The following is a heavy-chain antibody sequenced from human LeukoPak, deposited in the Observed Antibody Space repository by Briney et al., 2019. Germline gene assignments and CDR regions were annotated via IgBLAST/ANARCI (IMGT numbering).Heavy chain of an antibody. Sequence: SETLSLTCTVSGGSVSSGDNYWNWIGQSPGEGLEWIGYIHNSGRTTYNPSLKSRSTILLDTSKNQFSLNLRSVIAADTAVYYCAGLPAHRPLDYWGQGILVTVSS. J-gene: IGHJ4*02. CDR2: IHNSGRT. CDR1: GGSVSSGDNY. D-gene: IGHD2-21*02. V-gene: IGHV4-61*08. CDR3: AGLPAHRPLDY.